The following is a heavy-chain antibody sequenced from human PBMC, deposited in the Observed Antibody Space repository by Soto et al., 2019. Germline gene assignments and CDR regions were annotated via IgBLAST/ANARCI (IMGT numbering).Heavy chain of an antibody. V-gene: IGHV5-51*01. CDR3: ARVMTHRLPAAIRADWFDP. D-gene: IGHD2-2*02. Sequence: GESLKISCKGSGYSFTSYWIGWVRQMPGKGLEWMGIIYPGDSDTRYSPSFQGQVTISADKSISTAYLQWSSLKASDTAMYYCARVMTHRLPAAIRADWFDPWGQGTLVTVSS. CDR1: GYSFTSYW. CDR2: IYPGDSDT. J-gene: IGHJ5*02.